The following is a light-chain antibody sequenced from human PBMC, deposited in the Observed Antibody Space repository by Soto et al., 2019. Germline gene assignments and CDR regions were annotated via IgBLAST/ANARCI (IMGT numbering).Light chain of an antibody. CDR3: CSYAGSYTFV. CDR1: SSDVGVYNY. J-gene: IGLJ1*01. CDR2: DVS. Sequence: VLTQPRSVSGSPGQSITISCTGTSSDVGVYNYVSWYQQYPGKAPKIMIYDVSKRPSGVPDRFSGSKSDNTASLTISGLQAEDEADYYCCSYAGSYTFVFGIGTKVTVL. V-gene: IGLV2-11*01.